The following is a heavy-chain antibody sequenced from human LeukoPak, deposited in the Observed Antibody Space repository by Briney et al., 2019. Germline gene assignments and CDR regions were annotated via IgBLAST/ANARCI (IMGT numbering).Heavy chain of an antibody. Sequence: SETLSLTCAVSGYSISSGYYWAWIRQPPGKGLEWIGTIYYSGSTYYNPSLKSRVTISVDTSKNQFSLKLRSVTAADTAVYYCATGYTSNCPYNWGQGTLVTVSS. V-gene: IGHV4-38-2*01. CDR2: IYYSGST. D-gene: IGHD6-13*01. CDR1: GYSISSGYY. CDR3: ATGYTSNCPYN. J-gene: IGHJ4*02.